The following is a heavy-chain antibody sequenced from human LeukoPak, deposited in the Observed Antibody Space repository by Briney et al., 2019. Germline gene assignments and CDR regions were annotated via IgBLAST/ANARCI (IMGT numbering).Heavy chain of an antibody. D-gene: IGHD3-10*01. CDR1: GFTFSDYY. CDR2: ISSSGSTI. V-gene: IGHV3-11*01. Sequence: GGSLRLSCAASGFTFSDYYMSWIRQAPGKGLEWVSYISSSGSTIYYADSVKGRFTISRDNAKNSLYLQMNSLRAEDTAVYYCAKESLMVREWYFDYWGQGTLVTVSS. J-gene: IGHJ4*01. CDR3: AKESLMVREWYFDY.